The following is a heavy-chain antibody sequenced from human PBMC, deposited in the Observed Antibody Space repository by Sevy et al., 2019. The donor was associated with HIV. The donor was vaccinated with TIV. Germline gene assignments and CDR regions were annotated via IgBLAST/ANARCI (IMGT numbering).Heavy chain of an antibody. J-gene: IGHJ5*02. V-gene: IGHV3-21*01. CDR3: AREHRGGSYYFDN. D-gene: IGHD3-3*01. CDR2: ITSSSGYI. CDR1: GFTFNTYT. Sequence: GGSLRLSCAASGFTFNTYTMNWVRQTPGKGLEWVSSITSSSGYIYYADSVKGRFAISRDNGENSLYLQMDSLRVEDTGVYYCAREHRGGSYYFDNWGQGAQVTVSS.